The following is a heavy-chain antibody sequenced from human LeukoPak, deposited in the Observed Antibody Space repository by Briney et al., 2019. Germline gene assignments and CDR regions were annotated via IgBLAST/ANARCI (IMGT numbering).Heavy chain of an antibody. CDR2: ISSGSTYI. Sequence: GGSLRLSCAASGFTFSSYSMTWVRQAPGKGLEWVSSISSGSTYIYYADSVKGRFTISRDNAKNSLYLQMNSLRAEDTAVYYCARGRDAVTMGPGDWGQGTLVTVSS. V-gene: IGHV3-21*04. J-gene: IGHJ4*02. D-gene: IGHD3-10*01. CDR3: ARGRDAVTMGPGD. CDR1: GFTFSSYS.